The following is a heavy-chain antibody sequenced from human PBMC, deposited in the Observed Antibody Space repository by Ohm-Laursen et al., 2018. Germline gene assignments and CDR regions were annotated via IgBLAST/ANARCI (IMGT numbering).Heavy chain of an antibody. CDR3: VRDKDYAFDI. CDR2: ITGSGGRT. CDR1: GFTFSTSA. Sequence: SLRPSCSASGFTFSTSAMSWIRQAPGKGLEWISVITGSGGRTYYADSVKGRFTISRDNSKNTLYLQMNSLRAEDTAVYYCVRDKDYAFDIWGQGTMVTVSS. V-gene: IGHV3-23*01. J-gene: IGHJ3*02.